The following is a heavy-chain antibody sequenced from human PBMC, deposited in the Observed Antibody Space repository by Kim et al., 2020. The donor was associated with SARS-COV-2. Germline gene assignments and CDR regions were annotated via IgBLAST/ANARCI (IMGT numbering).Heavy chain of an antibody. D-gene: IGHD1-1*01. J-gene: IGHJ3*01. Sequence: GGSLRLSCAASGFTFSDSAMHWVRQASGKGLELVGRIRSKANRYATAYIASVRGRFTISRDDSNNTAYLQMNSLKTEDTAVYYCTRGPGTTLAFLYAF. CDR2: IRSKANRYAT. V-gene: IGHV3-73*01. CDR1: GFTFSDSA. CDR3: TRGPGTTLAFLYAF.